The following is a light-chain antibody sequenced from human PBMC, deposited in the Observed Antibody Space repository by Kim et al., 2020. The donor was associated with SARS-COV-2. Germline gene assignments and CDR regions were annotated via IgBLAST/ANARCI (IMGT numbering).Light chain of an antibody. CDR1: QTISRH. Sequence: SASVGDRVTITCLAGQTISRHLNWYQQKPGKAPNLLIYGASNLRSGVPSRFSGSGSGTDFTLTISSLQPEDFATYYCQQSYTIPYTFGQGTKLEIK. CDR2: GAS. CDR3: QQSYTIPYT. V-gene: IGKV1-39*01. J-gene: IGKJ2*01.